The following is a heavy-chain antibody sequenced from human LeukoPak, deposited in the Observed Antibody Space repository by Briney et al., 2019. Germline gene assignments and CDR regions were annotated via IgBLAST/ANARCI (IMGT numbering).Heavy chain of an antibody. V-gene: IGHV4-34*01. D-gene: IGHD2-2*01. CDR2: INHSGST. J-gene: IGHJ6*03. Sequence: SETLSLTCAVYGGSFSGYYWSWIRQPPGKGLEWIGEINHSGSTNYNPSLKSRVTISVDTSKNQFSLKLSSVTAADTAVYYCARGNIVVVPAAVGLGYYYYYMDVWGKGTTVTVSS. CDR1: GGSFSGYY. CDR3: ARGNIVVVPAAVGLGYYYYYMDV.